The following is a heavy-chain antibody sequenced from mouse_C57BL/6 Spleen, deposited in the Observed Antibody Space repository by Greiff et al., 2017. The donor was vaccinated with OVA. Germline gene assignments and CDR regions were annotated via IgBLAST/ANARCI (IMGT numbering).Heavy chain of an antibody. Sequence: EVKLVESGGGLVKPGGSLKLSCAASGFTFSSYAMSWVRQTPEKRLEWVATISDGGSYTYYPDNVKGRFTISRDNAKNNLYLQMSHLKSEDTAMYYCARDEVWNYYAMDYWGQGTSVTVSS. CDR2: ISDGGSYT. V-gene: IGHV5-4*01. J-gene: IGHJ4*01. D-gene: IGHD2-10*02. CDR3: ARDEVWNYYAMDY. CDR1: GFTFSSYA.